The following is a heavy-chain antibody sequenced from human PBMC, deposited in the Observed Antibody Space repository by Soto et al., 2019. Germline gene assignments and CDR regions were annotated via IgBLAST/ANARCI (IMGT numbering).Heavy chain of an antibody. J-gene: IGHJ5*02. Sequence: HPGGSLRLSCAVSGFTFSLYAMSWVRQAPGKGLEWVSSITGSGGNAYYADSVKGRFTISRDNSKNTLYLQMNSLRAEDTALYYCAKGSGPLPRNWFDPWGLGTLVTVSS. D-gene: IGHD3-10*01. CDR2: ITGSGGNA. V-gene: IGHV3-23*01. CDR1: GFTFSLYA. CDR3: AKGSGPLPRNWFDP.